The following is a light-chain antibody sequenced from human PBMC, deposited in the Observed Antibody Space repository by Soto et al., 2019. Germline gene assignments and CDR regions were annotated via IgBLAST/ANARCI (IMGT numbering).Light chain of an antibody. CDR2: GAS. J-gene: IGKJ2*01. CDR1: QSVSSN. CDR3: QHYNNWPST. Sequence: EIVMTQSPATLSVSPGERATLSCSASQSVSSNLAWYQQNPGQAPRLLIYGASTRATGIPARFSGSGSGTEFTLTISSLQSEDFAVYYCQHYNNWPSTFGQGTKLEIK. V-gene: IGKV3-15*01.